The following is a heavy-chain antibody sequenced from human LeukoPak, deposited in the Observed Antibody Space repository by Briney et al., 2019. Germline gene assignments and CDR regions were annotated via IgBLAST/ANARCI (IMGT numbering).Heavy chain of an antibody. CDR3: ATRFIGSYAFDI. CDR2: INPSGGST. Sequence: GASVKVSCKASGYTFTSYYMHWVRRAPGQGLEWMGIINPSGGSTSYAQKFQGRVTMTRDTSTSTVYMELSSLRSEDTAVYYCATRFIGSYAFDIWGQGTMVTVSS. V-gene: IGHV1-46*01. J-gene: IGHJ3*02. D-gene: IGHD1-26*01. CDR1: GYTFTSYY.